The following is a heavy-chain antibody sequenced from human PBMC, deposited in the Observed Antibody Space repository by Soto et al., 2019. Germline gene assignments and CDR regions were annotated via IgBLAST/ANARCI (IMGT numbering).Heavy chain of an antibody. CDR1: GYTFTSYG. Sequence: ASVKVSCKASGYTFTSYGISWVRQAPGQGLEWMGWINAYNGNTNYAQKLQGRVTMTTDTSTSTAYMELSSLRSEDTAVYYCARKDYYGSRLYYFDYWGQGTLVTVSS. J-gene: IGHJ4*02. CDR2: INAYNGNT. V-gene: IGHV1-18*01. CDR3: ARKDYYGSRLYYFDY. D-gene: IGHD3-10*01.